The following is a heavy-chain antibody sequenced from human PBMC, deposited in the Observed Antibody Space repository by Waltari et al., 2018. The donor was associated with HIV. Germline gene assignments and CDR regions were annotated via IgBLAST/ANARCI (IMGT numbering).Heavy chain of an antibody. CDR1: GFTFTISA. J-gene: IGHJ6*02. D-gene: IGHD1-26*01. CDR2: IVVGSGNT. CDR3: AAASGARYYYYGMDV. Sequence: QMQLVQSGPEVKKPGTSVKVSCKASGFTFTISAVQWVRQARGQRLEWIGWIVVGSGNTNYAQKFQERVTIPRDMSTSTAYMELSSLRSEDTAVYYCAAASGARYYYYGMDVWGQGTTVTISS. V-gene: IGHV1-58*01.